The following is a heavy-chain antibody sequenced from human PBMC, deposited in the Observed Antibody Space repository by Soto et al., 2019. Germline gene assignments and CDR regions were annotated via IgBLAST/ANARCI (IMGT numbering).Heavy chain of an antibody. Sequence: QVQLVESGGGVVQPGRSLRLSCAASGFTFSSYAMYWVRQAPGKGLEWVAVISYDGSNKYYADSVKGRFTISRDNSKNTLYLQMNSLRAEDTAVYYCARDRSYCSSTSCYDRYYYYYGMDVWGQGTTVTVSS. V-gene: IGHV3-30-3*01. CDR2: ISYDGSNK. D-gene: IGHD2-2*01. CDR1: GFTFSSYA. CDR3: ARDRSYCSSTSCYDRYYYYYGMDV. J-gene: IGHJ6*02.